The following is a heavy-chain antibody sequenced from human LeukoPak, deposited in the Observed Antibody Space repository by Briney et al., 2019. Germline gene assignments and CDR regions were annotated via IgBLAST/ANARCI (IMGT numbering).Heavy chain of an antibody. D-gene: IGHD1-26*01. Sequence: SETLSLTCTVSGYSISSGFYWGWIRQPPGKGLEWIGNIYHSGSTYYNPSLKSRVTISVDTSKNQFSLRLISVTAADTAVYFCASTYSLYDAFDIWGQGTMVTVSS. CDR2: IYHSGST. CDR3: ASTYSLYDAFDI. J-gene: IGHJ3*02. CDR1: GYSISSGFY. V-gene: IGHV4-38-2*02.